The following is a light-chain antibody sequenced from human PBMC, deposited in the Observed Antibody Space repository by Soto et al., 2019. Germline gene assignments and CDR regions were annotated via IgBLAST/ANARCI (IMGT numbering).Light chain of an antibody. J-gene: IGKJ4*01. Sequence: IVMAQSPSTLSVSPGERATLSCRASQSVSTNLAWYQQKPGQAPRLLIFGASTRATGIATRFSGSGSGTEFTLSISSLQSEDLAVYFCQQYNIWPLTFGGGTKVEI. CDR1: QSVSTN. CDR3: QQYNIWPLT. CDR2: GAS. V-gene: IGKV3-15*01.